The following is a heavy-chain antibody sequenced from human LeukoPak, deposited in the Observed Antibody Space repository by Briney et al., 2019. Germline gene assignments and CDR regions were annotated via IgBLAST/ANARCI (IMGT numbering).Heavy chain of an antibody. V-gene: IGHV4-34*01. J-gene: IGHJ4*02. CDR1: GGSFSGYY. Sequence: SETLSLTCAVYGGSFSGYYWSWIRQPPGKGLEWIGEINHSGSTNYNPSLKSRVTISVDTSKNQFSLKLSSVTAADTAVYYCARGGYVLRFLEWLSTHFDYWGQGTLVTVSS. D-gene: IGHD3-3*01. CDR2: INHSGST. CDR3: ARGGYVLRFLEWLSTHFDY.